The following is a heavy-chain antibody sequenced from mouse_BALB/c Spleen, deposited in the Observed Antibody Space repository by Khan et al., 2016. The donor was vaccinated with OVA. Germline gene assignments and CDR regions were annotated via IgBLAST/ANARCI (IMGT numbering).Heavy chain of an antibody. D-gene: IGHD1-1*01. V-gene: IGHV1S81*02. Sequence: QIQLVQSGAELVKPGASVKLSCKASGYTFTRYYMYWVKQRPGQGLEWIGEINPSNGGTNFNEKFKSKATLTVDKLSSTAYMQLSSLTSEDSAVYYCTRKDYYGSSRRFFDVWGAGTTVTVSS. J-gene: IGHJ1*01. CDR3: TRKDYYGSSRRFFDV. CDR2: INPSNGGT. CDR1: GYTFTRYY.